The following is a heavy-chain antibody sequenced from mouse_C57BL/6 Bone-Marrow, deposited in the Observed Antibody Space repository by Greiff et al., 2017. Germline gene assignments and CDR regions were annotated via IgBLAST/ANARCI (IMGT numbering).Heavy chain of an antibody. D-gene: IGHD3-3*01. CDR2: IYPRSGNT. Sequence: QVQLQQSGAELARPGASVKLSCKASGYTFTSYGISWVKQRTGQGLEWIGEIYPRSGNTYYNEKFKGKATLTADKSSSTAYMELRSLTSEDSAVYFCARGENSLGDYGGQGTTLTVSS. CDR3: ARGENSLGDY. V-gene: IGHV1-81*01. CDR1: GYTFTSYG. J-gene: IGHJ2*01.